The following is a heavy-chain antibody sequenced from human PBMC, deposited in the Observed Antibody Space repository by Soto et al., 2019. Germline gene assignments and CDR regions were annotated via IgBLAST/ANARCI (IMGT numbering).Heavy chain of an antibody. CDR3: ARCDSSGYYPFDF. Sequence: QVQLVQSGAEVKKPGASVKVSCKASGYTFTSYYMHWVRQAPGQGLEWMGIINPSGGSTSYAQKFQGRVTMTRDTSTSTVYRELSSLSSEDTAVYYCARCDSSGYYPFDFWGQGTLVTVSS. V-gene: IGHV1-46*01. CDR2: INPSGGST. CDR1: GYTFTSYY. D-gene: IGHD3-22*01. J-gene: IGHJ4*02.